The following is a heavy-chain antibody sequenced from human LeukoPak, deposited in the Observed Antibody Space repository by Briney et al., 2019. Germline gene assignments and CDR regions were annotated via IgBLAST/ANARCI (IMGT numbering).Heavy chain of an antibody. J-gene: IGHJ4*02. V-gene: IGHV3-7*01. Sequence: PGGSLRLSCATSGFTFSRSWMSWVRQAPGKGLEWVANIKEDGSEKYYVDSVKGRFTISRDNAKNSLYLQMNGLRAEDTAVYYCARDRRDWNLRSPFDYWGQGTLVTVSS. D-gene: IGHD1-1*01. CDR2: IKEDGSEK. CDR3: ARDRRDWNLRSPFDY. CDR1: GFTFSRSW.